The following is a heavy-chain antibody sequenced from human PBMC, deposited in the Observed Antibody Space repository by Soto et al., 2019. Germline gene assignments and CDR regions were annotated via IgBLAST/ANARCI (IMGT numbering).Heavy chain of an antibody. D-gene: IGHD3-3*01. CDR3: ARAEPXYDFWSGSNYYYYGMDV. CDR1: GGTFSSYA. J-gene: IGHJ6*02. V-gene: IGHV1-69*13. Sequence: VASVKVSCKASGGTFSSYAISWVRQAPGRGLEWMGGIIPIFGTANYAQKFQGRVTITADESTSTAYVELSSLRSEDTAVYYCARAEPXYDFWSGSNYYYYGMDVWGQGTTVTVSS. CDR2: IIPIFGTA.